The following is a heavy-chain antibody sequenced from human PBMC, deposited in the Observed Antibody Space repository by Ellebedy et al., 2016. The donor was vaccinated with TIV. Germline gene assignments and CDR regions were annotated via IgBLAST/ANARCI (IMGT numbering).Heavy chain of an antibody. CDR2: IYSSGRT. Sequence: MPSETLSLTCTVSGVSISRYYWSWIRQPPGKGLEWVGNIYSSGRTNYNPSLKSRVTISVDKSKNQLSLNLTSVTAADTAVYFCAAGTGAPGAGDYWGQGIRVTVTS. D-gene: IGHD2-2*01. CDR1: GVSISRYY. V-gene: IGHV4-59*01. CDR3: AAGTGAPGAGDY. J-gene: IGHJ4*02.